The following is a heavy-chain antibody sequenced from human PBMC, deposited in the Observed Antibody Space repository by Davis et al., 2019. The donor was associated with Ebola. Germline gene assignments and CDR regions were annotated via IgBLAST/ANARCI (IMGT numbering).Heavy chain of an antibody. D-gene: IGHD5-24*01. J-gene: IGHJ4*02. Sequence: GGSLRLSCKGSGYSFTSYWIGWVRQMPGKGLEWMGFIYPGDSDTRYSPSFQGHVTISADKSISTAYLQWSSLKASDTAMYYCARHGDGYNDYWGQGTLVTVSS. CDR1: GYSFTSYW. V-gene: IGHV5-51*01. CDR3: ARHGDGYNDY. CDR2: IYPGDSDT.